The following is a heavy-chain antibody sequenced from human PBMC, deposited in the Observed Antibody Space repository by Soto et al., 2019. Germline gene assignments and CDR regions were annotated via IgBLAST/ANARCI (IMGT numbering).Heavy chain of an antibody. Sequence: GGSLRLSCAGSGFAFSGSSVHWVRQASGRGLEWVGRIRSKSNNYAMAYVASVKGRFTISRDDSKNTAYLQMDSLKTEDTAVYYCTRYPDTGGYQFDYWGQGTLVTVSS. D-gene: IGHD3-22*01. V-gene: IGHV3-73*01. CDR3: TRYPDTGGYQFDY. CDR2: IRSKSNNYAM. J-gene: IGHJ4*02. CDR1: GFAFSGSS.